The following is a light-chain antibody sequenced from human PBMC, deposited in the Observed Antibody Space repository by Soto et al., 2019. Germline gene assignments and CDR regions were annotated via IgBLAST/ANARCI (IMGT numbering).Light chain of an antibody. Sequence: EIVLTQSPGTLSLSPGERATVSCRASQSVSSRYLAWYQQNPGQAPRLLIYGASSRATGIPDRFSGSGSGTDFTLTINSLEPEDFAVYYCQQRNIWPPVTFGQGTRLEIK. CDR1: QSVSSRY. CDR3: QQRNIWPPVT. CDR2: GAS. V-gene: IGKV3D-20*02. J-gene: IGKJ5*01.